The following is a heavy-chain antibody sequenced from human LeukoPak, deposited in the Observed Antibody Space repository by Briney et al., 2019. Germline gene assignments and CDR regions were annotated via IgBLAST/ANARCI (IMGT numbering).Heavy chain of an antibody. CDR3: TTDRPYATVTPKGWPADY. J-gene: IGHJ4*02. CDR1: GFTFSNAW. CDR2: IKSKTDGGTT. Sequence: PGGSLRLSCAASGFTFSNAWMSWVRQAPGKGLEWVGRIKSKTDGGTTDYAAPVKGRFTISRDDSKNTLYLQMNSLKTEDTAVYYCTTDRPYATVTPKGWPADYWGQGTLVTVSS. D-gene: IGHD4-17*01. V-gene: IGHV3-15*01.